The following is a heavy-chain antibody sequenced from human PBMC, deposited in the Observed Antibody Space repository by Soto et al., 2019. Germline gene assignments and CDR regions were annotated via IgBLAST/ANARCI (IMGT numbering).Heavy chain of an antibody. CDR2: IDPSDSYT. Sequence: EVQLVQSGAEVKKPGESLRISCKGSGYSFTSYWISWVRQMPGKGLEWMGRIDPSDSYTNYSPSFQGHVTISADKSISTAYLQWSSLKASDTAMYYCARLYSGYDRGGYNWFDPWGQGTLVTVSS. J-gene: IGHJ5*02. D-gene: IGHD5-12*01. V-gene: IGHV5-10-1*03. CDR3: ARLYSGYDRGGYNWFDP. CDR1: GYSFTSYW.